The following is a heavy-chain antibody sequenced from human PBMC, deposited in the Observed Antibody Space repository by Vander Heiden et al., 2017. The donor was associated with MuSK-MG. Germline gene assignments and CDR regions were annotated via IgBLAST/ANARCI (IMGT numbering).Heavy chain of an antibody. CDR2: INPNSGGT. J-gene: IGHJ4*02. Sequence: QVQLVQYGAKAKKPAASVKVSCKASGYTFTDYNMLWVRQATGQGLEWMGWINPNSGGTNYAQKFQGRVTMTRDTSISTAYMELSRLRSDDTAVYYCARALRGSTRPQAGGYWGQGTLVTVSS. CDR3: ARALRGSTRPQAGGY. CDR1: GYTFTDYN. V-gene: IGHV1-2*02. D-gene: IGHD2-2*01.